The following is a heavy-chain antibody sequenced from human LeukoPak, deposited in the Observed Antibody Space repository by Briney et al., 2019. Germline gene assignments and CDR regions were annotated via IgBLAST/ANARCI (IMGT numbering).Heavy chain of an antibody. CDR3: ARLRGNAAGRTYYYYYYMDV. CDR2: IYHSGST. Sequence: PSETLSLTCAVSGGSISSSNWWSWVRQPPGKGLEWIGEIYHSGSTNYNPSLKSRVTISVDTSKNQFSLKLSSVTAADTAVYYCARLRGNAAGRTYYYYYYMDVWGKGTTVTISS. D-gene: IGHD6-19*01. CDR1: GGSISSSNW. J-gene: IGHJ6*03. V-gene: IGHV4-4*02.